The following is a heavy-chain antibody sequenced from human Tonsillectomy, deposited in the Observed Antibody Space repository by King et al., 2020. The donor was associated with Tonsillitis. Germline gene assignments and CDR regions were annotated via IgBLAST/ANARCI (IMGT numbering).Heavy chain of an antibody. CDR3: ARGHNPRDYYYDRLAAFGADY. J-gene: IGHJ4*02. CDR2: ISAYNGNT. CDR1: GYTFTSYG. V-gene: IGHV1-18*04. D-gene: IGHD3-22*01. Sequence: QLVQSGAEVKKPGASVKVSCKASGYTFTSYGISWVRQAPGQGLEWMGWISAYNGNTNYAQKLQGRVTMTTDTSTSTAYMELRSLRSDDTAVYYCARGHNPRDYYYDRLAAFGADYWGQGTLVPVSS.